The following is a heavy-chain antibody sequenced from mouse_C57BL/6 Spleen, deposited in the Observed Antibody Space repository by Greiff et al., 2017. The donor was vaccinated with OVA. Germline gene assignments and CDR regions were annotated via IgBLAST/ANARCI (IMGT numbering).Heavy chain of an antibody. CDR1: GYTFTDYE. Sequence: VKLQESGAELVRPGASVTLSCKASGYTFTDYEMHWVKQTPVHGLEWIGAIDPETGGTAYNQKFKGKAILTADKSSSTAYMELRSLTSEDSAVYYCTKGTLLLGFAYWGQGTLVTVSA. V-gene: IGHV1-15*01. CDR2: IDPETGGT. D-gene: IGHD1-1*01. CDR3: TKGTLLLGFAY. J-gene: IGHJ3*01.